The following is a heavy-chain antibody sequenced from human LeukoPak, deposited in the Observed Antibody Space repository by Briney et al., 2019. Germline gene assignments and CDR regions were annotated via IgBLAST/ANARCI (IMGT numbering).Heavy chain of an antibody. CDR1: GGSITSGNW. CDR2: IYHTGNT. J-gene: IGHJ6*03. Sequence: SETLSLTCAVSGGSITSGNWWSWVRQPPGKGLEWIGEIYHTGNTNYNPSLQSRVIISLDRSKNQFSLRLSSVTAADTAVYYCARIYYSSSWYEGNYYYYYYMDVWGKGTTVTISS. V-gene: IGHV4-4*02. D-gene: IGHD6-13*01. CDR3: ARIYYSSSWYEGNYYYYYYMDV.